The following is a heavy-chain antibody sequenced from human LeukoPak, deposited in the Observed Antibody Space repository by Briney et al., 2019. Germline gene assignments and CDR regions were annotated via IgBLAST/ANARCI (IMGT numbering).Heavy chain of an antibody. V-gene: IGHV3-7*01. Sequence: HPEGSLRLSCVASGFTFSSFWMSWVRQAPGKGLEFVANIDQDGSVRNYVDSVKGRFIISRDNAKNSLYLQMDSLRAEDTAVYFCARDPGSSSFDYWGLGTPVTVSS. J-gene: IGHJ4*02. D-gene: IGHD6-13*01. CDR2: IDQDGSVR. CDR1: GFTFSSFW. CDR3: ARDPGSSSFDY.